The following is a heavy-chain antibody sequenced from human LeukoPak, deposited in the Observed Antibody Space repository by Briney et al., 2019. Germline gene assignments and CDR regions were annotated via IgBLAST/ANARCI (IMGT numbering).Heavy chain of an antibody. CDR3: ARDIYDILTGHYYYGMDV. Sequence: GGALRLSCGAAGITFSSYSMNWVRQAPGKGLEWVSYISSSGSTKYYADSVKGRFTISRDNARNSLYLQMNSLRAEDTAVYYCARDIYDILTGHYYYGMDVWGQGTTVTVSS. J-gene: IGHJ6*02. CDR1: GITFSSYS. D-gene: IGHD3-9*01. V-gene: IGHV3-48*01. CDR2: ISSSGSTK.